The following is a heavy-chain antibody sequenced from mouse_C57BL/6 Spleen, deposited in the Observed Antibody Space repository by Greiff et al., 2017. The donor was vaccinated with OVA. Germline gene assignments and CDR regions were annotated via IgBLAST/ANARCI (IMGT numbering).Heavy chain of an antibody. J-gene: IGHJ1*03. V-gene: IGHV5-6*01. CDR3: ARHDDYGSSSWDFDV. Sequence: EVKLMESGGDLVKPGGSLKLSCAASGFTFSSYGMSWVRQTPDKRLEWVATISSGGSYTYYPDSVKGRFPISRDNAKNTLYLQMSSLKSEDTAMYYCARHDDYGSSSWDFDVWGTGTTVTVSS. CDR2: ISSGGSYT. D-gene: IGHD1-1*01. CDR1: GFTFSSYG.